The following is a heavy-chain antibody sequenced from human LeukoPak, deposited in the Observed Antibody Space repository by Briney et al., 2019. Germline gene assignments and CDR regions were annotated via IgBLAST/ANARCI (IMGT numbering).Heavy chain of an antibody. CDR3: ARGSGSYYYHPPDY. CDR1: GFTFSSYS. Sequence: GGSLRLSCAASGFTFSSYSMNWVRQAPGKGLEWVSYISSSSSTIYYADSVKGRFTISRDNAKNSLYLQMNSLRAEDTAVYYCARGSGSYYYHPPDYWGQGTLVTVSS. J-gene: IGHJ4*02. V-gene: IGHV3-48*04. CDR2: ISSSSSTI. D-gene: IGHD3-10*01.